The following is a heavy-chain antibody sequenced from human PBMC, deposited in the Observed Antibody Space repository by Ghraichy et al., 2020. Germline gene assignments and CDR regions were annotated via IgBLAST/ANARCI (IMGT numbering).Heavy chain of an antibody. D-gene: IGHD2-8*01. J-gene: IGHJ5*02. V-gene: IGHV3-7*01. CDR1: GFIFSSSW. Sequence: GGSLRLSCGASGFIFSSSWMIWVRQAPGKGLEWVANIKQDGSEKYYVDSVKGRFTISRDNARNSLSLQMNSLRVEDTAVFYCVKGGTNFDTWGQGTLVTVSS. CDR3: VKGGTNFDT. CDR2: IKQDGSEK.